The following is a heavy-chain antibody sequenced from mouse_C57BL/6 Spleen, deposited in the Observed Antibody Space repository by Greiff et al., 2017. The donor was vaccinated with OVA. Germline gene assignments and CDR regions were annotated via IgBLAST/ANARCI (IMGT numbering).Heavy chain of an antibody. D-gene: IGHD2-2*01. J-gene: IGHJ2*01. CDR1: GFNIKDYY. Sequence: VQLQQSGAELVKPGASVTLSCTASGFNIKDYYMHWVKQRPEQGLEWIGRIDPEDGETKYAPKFQGKATRTADTSSNTAYLQLSGLTSEDTAVYYCARSGGYEFDYWGQGTTLTVSS. CDR2: IDPEDGET. CDR3: ARSGGYEFDY. V-gene: IGHV14-2*01.